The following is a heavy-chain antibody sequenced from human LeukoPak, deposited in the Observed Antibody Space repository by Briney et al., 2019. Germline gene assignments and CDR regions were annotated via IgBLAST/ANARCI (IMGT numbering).Heavy chain of an antibody. Sequence: SVKVSCKASGYTFTKYYMHWVRQAPGQGLEWMGGIIPIFGTAYYAQKFQGRVTITADESTSTAYMELSSLRSEDTAVYYCASFGDNVVGATDWGQGTLVTVSS. D-gene: IGHD1-26*01. CDR1: GYTFTKYY. CDR3: ASFGDNVVGATD. CDR2: IIPIFGTA. J-gene: IGHJ4*02. V-gene: IGHV1-69*13.